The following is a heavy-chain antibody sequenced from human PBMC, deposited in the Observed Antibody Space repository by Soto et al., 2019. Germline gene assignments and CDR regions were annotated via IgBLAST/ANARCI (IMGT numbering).Heavy chain of an antibody. Sequence: SVKVSCKASGGTFSSYTISWVRQAPGQGLEWMGRIIPILGIANYAQKFQGRVTITADKSTSTAYMELNSLRSEDTAVYYCARQKGQQLVGGFDYWGQGSLVTVSS. CDR1: GGTFSSYT. CDR2: IIPILGIA. V-gene: IGHV1-69*02. CDR3: ARQKGQQLVGGFDY. J-gene: IGHJ4*02. D-gene: IGHD6-13*01.